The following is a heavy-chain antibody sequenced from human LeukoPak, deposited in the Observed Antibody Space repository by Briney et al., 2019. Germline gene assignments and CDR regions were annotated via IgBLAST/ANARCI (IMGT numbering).Heavy chain of an antibody. CDR3: ARMSRQPFVNWFDS. CDR1: GGSISSGGYY. D-gene: IGHD2-21*01. V-gene: IGHV4-31*03. J-gene: IGHJ5*01. CDR2: IYYSGST. Sequence: SQTLSLTCTVSGGSISSGGYYWSWIRQHPGKGLEWIGYIYYSGSTYYNPSLKSRVTISVDTSKNQFSLKLSSVTAADTAVYYCARMSRQPFVNWFDSWGQGTLVTVSS.